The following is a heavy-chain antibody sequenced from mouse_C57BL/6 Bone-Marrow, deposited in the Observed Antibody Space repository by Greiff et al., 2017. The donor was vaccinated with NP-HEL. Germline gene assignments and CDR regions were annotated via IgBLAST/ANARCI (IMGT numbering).Heavy chain of an antibody. CDR2: IDPSDSYT. J-gene: IGHJ1*03. V-gene: IGHV1-50*01. D-gene: IGHD1-1*01. CDR1: GYTFTSYW. Sequence: QVQLQQPGAELVKPGASVKLSCKASGYTFTSYWMQWVKQRPGQGLEWIGAIDPSDSYTNYNQKFKGKATLTVDTSSSTAYMQLSSLTSEDSAVYYCAREEVVASYWYFDVWGTGTTVTVSS. CDR3: AREEVVASYWYFDV.